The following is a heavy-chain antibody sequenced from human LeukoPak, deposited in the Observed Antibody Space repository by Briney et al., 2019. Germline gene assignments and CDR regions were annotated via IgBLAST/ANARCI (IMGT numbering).Heavy chain of an antibody. D-gene: IGHD3-9*01. V-gene: IGHV3-30-3*01. Sequence: PGRCLRLSCAASGFTFSSYAMHWVRQAPGKGLEWVAVISYDGSNKYYADSVKGRFTISRDNSKNTLYLQMNSLRAEDTAVYYCARDETGYWGQGTLVTVSS. CDR1: GFTFSSYA. CDR2: ISYDGSNK. CDR3: ARDETGY. J-gene: IGHJ4*02.